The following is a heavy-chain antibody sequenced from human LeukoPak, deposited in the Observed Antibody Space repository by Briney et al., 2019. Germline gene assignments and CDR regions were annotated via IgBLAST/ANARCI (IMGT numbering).Heavy chain of an antibody. CDR3: ARGDKQIDY. J-gene: IGHJ4*02. CDR2: ISDSGST. Sequence: SETLSLTCTVSGGSINIYYWSWIRQPPGKGLEWIGDISDSGSTNYNPSLKSRVTISIDTSKNQFSLKLSSVTAADTAVFYCARGDKQIDYWGQGTLVTVSS. CDR1: GGSINIYY. V-gene: IGHV4-59*01. D-gene: IGHD6-13*01.